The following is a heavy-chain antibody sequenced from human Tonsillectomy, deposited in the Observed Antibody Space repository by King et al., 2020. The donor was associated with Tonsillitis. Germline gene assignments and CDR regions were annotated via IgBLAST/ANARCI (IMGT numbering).Heavy chain of an antibody. CDR2: INPNSGAT. Sequence: VQLVESGAEVKKPGASVKVSCKASGYTFSAYYVHWVRQAPGQGLEWMGWINPNSGATNYAQKYQDRVTMTRDTSINPTYMELSRLSSDDTAVYYCARDLTMIVVIANYWGQGTLVTVSS. CDR3: ARDLTMIVVIANY. J-gene: IGHJ4*02. CDR1: GYTFSAYY. V-gene: IGHV1-2*02. D-gene: IGHD3-22*01.